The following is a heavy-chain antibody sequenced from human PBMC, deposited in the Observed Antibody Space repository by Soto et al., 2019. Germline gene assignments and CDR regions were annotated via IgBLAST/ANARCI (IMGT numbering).Heavy chain of an antibody. D-gene: IGHD3-22*01. CDR3: ASTDGYYQDLDV. Sequence: QVQLQESGPGLVKPSETLSLTCTVSGGSISSYYWTWLRQPPATGLEWIGYIYYSGSTTYNPSRTGRVTISVASSKAHFGLKLSSATAADTAVYYCASTDGYYQDLDVWCKGTTVTVSS. V-gene: IGHV4-59*08. J-gene: IGHJ6*04. CDR2: IYYSGST. CDR1: GGSISSYY.